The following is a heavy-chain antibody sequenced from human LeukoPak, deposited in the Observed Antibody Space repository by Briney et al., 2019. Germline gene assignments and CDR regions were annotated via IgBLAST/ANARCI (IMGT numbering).Heavy chain of an antibody. CDR3: ARDEDHCSGGSCFPSFDY. Sequence: GASVKVSCKASGYTFTSYGISWVRQAPGQGLEWMGRISAYNGNTNYAQKLQGRVTMATDTSTSTAYMELRSLRSDDTAVYYCARDEDHCSGGSCFPSFDYWGQGTLVTVSS. CDR2: ISAYNGNT. J-gene: IGHJ4*02. D-gene: IGHD2-15*01. V-gene: IGHV1-18*01. CDR1: GYTFTSYG.